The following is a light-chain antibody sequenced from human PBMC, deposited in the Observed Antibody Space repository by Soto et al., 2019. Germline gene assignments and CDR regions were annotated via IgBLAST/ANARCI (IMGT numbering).Light chain of an antibody. CDR1: SSDVGGYNY. CDR2: EVS. Sequence: QSALTQPPSASGSPGQSVTISCTGTSSDVGGYNYVSWYQQYPGKAPKLMIYEVSNRPSGVSNRFSGSKSGNTASLTISGLQAEDEADYYCSSYTSSTTRVFGPGTKLTVL. V-gene: IGLV2-14*01. CDR3: SSYTSSTTRV. J-gene: IGLJ1*01.